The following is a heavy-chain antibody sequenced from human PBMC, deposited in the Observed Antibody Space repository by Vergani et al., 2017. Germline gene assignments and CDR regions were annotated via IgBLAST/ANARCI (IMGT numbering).Heavy chain of an antibody. D-gene: IGHD6-19*01. CDR3: ARAKKGGLYAGDY. CDR1: GGSINSDSHY. J-gene: IGHJ4*02. V-gene: IGHV4-61*02. Sequence: QVQLQESGPGLVKPSQTLSLTCTVSGGSINSDSHYWTWIRQPAGKGLEWLGRIYNTGSTHYNPSLKSRVTISVDTSKNHFSLKLSSVTAADTAVYYCARAKKGGLYAGDYWGQGTLVTVSS. CDR2: IYNTGST.